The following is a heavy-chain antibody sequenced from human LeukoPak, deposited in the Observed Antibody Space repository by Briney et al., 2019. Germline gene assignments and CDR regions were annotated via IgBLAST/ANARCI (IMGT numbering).Heavy chain of an antibody. J-gene: IGHJ4*02. CDR2: IKQDGSER. V-gene: IGHV3-7*01. D-gene: IGHD1-26*01. Sequence: GSLRLSCAASGFTFSSYWMSWVRQAPGKGLEWVANIKQDGSERYYVDSLKGRFIISRDNAKNSLYLQMNSLRAEDTAVYYCTRDRGSYRPIDYWGQGTLVTVSS. CDR1: GFTFSSYW. CDR3: TRDRGSYRPIDY.